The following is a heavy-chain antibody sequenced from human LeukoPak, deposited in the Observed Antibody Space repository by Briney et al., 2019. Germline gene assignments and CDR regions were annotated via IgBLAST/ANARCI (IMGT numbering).Heavy chain of an antibody. CDR3: AKDDAAYSGYDYFDY. CDR1: GFTFRNYA. D-gene: IGHD5-12*01. CDR2: ISDSGGNT. V-gene: IGHV3-23*01. Sequence: GGSLRLSCAASGFTFRNYAMSWVRQAPAKGLEWVSSISDSGGNTYYADSVKGRFTISGDNSKNTLYLQMNSLRAEDTAVYYCAKDDAAYSGYDYFDYWGQGTLVTVSS. J-gene: IGHJ4*02.